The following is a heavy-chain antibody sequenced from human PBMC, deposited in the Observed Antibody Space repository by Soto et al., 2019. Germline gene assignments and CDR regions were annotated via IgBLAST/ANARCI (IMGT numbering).Heavy chain of an antibody. D-gene: IGHD5-18*01. CDR3: ATNSYGYVSTYYFDY. Sequence: QVQLVESGGGVVQPGRSLRLSCAASGFTFSSYGMHWVRQAPGKGLEWVAVISYDGSITYYGDSMKGRFTISRDNSKNPLYLQMNSLRAEDTAVYYCATNSYGYVSTYYFDYWGQGTLVTVSS. CDR2: ISYDGSIT. J-gene: IGHJ4*02. CDR1: GFTFSSYG. V-gene: IGHV3-30*03.